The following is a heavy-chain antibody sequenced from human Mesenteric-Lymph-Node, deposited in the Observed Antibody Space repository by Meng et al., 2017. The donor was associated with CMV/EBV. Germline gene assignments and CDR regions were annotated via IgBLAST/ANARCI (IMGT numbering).Heavy chain of an antibody. J-gene: IGHJ4*02. CDR3: ARGYSGWSNFDY. Sequence: ASVKVSCKASGYTFTGYYMHWVRQAPGQGLEWMGWINPDTGGTNYAQKFQGRVTMTRDTSISTAYMELSRLRSDDTAVYYCARGYSGWSNFDYWGQGTLVTVSS. CDR1: GYTFTGYY. V-gene: IGHV1-2*02. D-gene: IGHD5-12*01. CDR2: INPDTGGT.